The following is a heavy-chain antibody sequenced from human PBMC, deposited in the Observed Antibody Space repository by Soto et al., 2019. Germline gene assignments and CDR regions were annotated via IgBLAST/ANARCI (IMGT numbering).Heavy chain of an antibody. D-gene: IGHD5-18*01. J-gene: IGHJ6*02. V-gene: IGHV1-69*01. CDR2: VIPLFDTA. CDR3: AAGGHNDGCIFFPGMDV. Sequence: QVQVVQSGAEVKKPGSSVKVSCKVSGGIFTNNAISWVRQAPGQGLEWLGGVIPLFDTAYYAQIFRGRLRISADGAATTAYLELCGVTSADTAVYLCAAGGHNDGCIFFPGMDVWGQGTTVTV. CDR1: GGIFTNNA.